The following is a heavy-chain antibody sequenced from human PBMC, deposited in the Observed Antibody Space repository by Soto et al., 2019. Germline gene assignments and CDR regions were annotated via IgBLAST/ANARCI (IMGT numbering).Heavy chain of an antibody. Sequence: ESGGGLVQPGGSLRLSCAASGFTFSSYGMSWVRQAPGKGLEWVSSIGGTADSTNSAPSVRGRFTISRDNSKNTLYLQMNSLRAEDTAVYYCAKGSVVVITLPLDYWGQGTLVTVSS. CDR2: IGGTADST. J-gene: IGHJ4*02. V-gene: IGHV3-23*01. D-gene: IGHD3-22*01. CDR1: GFTFSSYG. CDR3: AKGSVVVITLPLDY.